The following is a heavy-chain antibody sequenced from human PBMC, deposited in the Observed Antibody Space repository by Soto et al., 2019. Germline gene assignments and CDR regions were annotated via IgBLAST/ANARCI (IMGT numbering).Heavy chain of an antibody. J-gene: IGHJ4*02. V-gene: IGHV1-3*01. CDR3: ARDLETYNWNYYFDY. Sequence: GASVKVSCKASGYTFTSYAMHWVRQAPGQRLEWMGWINAGNGNTKYSQKFQGRVTITRDTSASTAYMELSSLRSEDTAVYYCARDLETYNWNYYFDYWGQGTLVTVSS. CDR1: GYTFTSYA. CDR2: INAGNGNT. D-gene: IGHD1-7*01.